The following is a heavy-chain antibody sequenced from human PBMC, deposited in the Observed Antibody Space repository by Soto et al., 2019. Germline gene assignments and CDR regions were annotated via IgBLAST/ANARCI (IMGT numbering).Heavy chain of an antibody. CDR3: AHAVDYDLLTFDH. D-gene: IGHD3-22*01. CDR2: IYWDDDK. J-gene: IGHJ4*01. CDR1: GFSLTTYDMG. V-gene: IGHV2-5*02. Sequence: QITLKESGPTLVRPAQTLTLTCAFSGFSLTTYDMGVAWIRQPPGKALEWLALIYWDDDKRYSPSLKDRLAISKDTSRNQLVLTITNIDPGDTATYFCAHAVDYDLLTFDHWGPGTLVTVSS.